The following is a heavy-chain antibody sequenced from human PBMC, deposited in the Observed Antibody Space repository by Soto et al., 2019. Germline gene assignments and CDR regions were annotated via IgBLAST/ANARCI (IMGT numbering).Heavy chain of an antibody. CDR1: GGSISSGDYY. J-gene: IGHJ5*02. V-gene: IGHV4-30-4*01. CDR3: ARGPGSGYCSSTSCYVNWFDP. CDR2: IYYSGST. Sequence: QVQLQESGPGLVKPSQTLSLTCTVSGGSISSGDYYWSWIRQPPGKGLEWIGYIYYSGSTYYNPSRKSLVTLSVDTSKNQFSLKLSSVTAADTAVYYCARGPGSGYCSSTSCYVNWFDPWGQGTLVTVSS. D-gene: IGHD2-2*01.